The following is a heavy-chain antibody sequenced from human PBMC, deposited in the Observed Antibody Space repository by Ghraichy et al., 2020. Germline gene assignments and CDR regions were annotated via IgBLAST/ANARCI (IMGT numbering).Heavy chain of an antibody. D-gene: IGHD5-24*01. Sequence: GGSLRLSCVASGFTFRNHWMTWVRQAPGKGLEWVANIKEDGTERYYMDSVVGRFIISRDNAQNSLYLQMSSLRAEDTALYYGATSLYNYGEGAYWGQGALVIVSS. CDR3: ATSLYNYGEGAY. CDR1: GFTFRNHW. V-gene: IGHV3-7*03. J-gene: IGHJ4*02. CDR2: IKEDGTER.